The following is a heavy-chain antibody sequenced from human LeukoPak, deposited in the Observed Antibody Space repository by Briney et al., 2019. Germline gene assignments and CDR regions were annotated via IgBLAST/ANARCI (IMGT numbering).Heavy chain of an antibody. J-gene: IGHJ4*02. CDR3: ATAGSGYERALFDY. V-gene: IGHV4-59*01. Sequence: PSETLSLTCIVSGGSISSYHWSWIRQPPGKGLEWIGYINYSGSTNYNPSLKSRVTISVDTSKNQFSLKLSSVIAADTTAYYCATAGSGYERALFDYWGQGTLVTVSS. D-gene: IGHD5-12*01. CDR2: INYSGST. CDR1: GGSISSYH.